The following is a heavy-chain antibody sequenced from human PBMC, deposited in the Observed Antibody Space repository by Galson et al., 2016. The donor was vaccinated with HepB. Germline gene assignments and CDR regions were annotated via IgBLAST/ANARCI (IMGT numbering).Heavy chain of an antibody. CDR3: ARHPYCSGDTCYFPDY. CDR2: IYYSGST. V-gene: IGHV4-39*01. CDR1: GGSISSGSYY. Sequence: SETLSLTCTASGGSISSGSYYWGWIRQPPGKGLEWIGTIYYSGSTYYNPSLKSRVTISVDTSKNQFSLNLSSVTAADTAVYYCARHPYCSGDTCYFPDYWGRGTLVTVSS. J-gene: IGHJ4*02. D-gene: IGHD2-15*01.